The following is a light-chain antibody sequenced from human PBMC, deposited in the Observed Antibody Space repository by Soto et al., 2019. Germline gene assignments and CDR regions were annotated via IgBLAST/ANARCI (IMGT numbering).Light chain of an antibody. Sequence: EFVLKQSPATVPASPGERATLSCRASQSVSSYLAWYQQKPGQAPRLLIYDASNRATGIPARFSGSGSGTEFTLTISSLQSEDFAIYYCQQYNYWPRTFGPGTQVDIK. CDR1: QSVSSY. J-gene: IGKJ1*01. V-gene: IGKV3D-15*01. CDR3: QQYNYWPRT. CDR2: DAS.